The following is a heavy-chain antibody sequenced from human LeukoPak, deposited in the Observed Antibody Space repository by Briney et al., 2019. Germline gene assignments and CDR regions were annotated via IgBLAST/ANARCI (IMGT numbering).Heavy chain of an antibody. D-gene: IGHD1-26*01. CDR1: GGSISSSNYC. V-gene: IGHV4-39*01. Sequence: SETLSLTCTVSGGSISSSNYCWGWIRQPPGKGLEWIGNIYYSGSTYYNPSLKSRVTISVDTSKNQFSLKLTSVTAADTAVYYCARMGSGSYYWFDYWGQGTLVTVSS. J-gene: IGHJ4*02. CDR3: ARMGSGSYYWFDY. CDR2: IYYSGST.